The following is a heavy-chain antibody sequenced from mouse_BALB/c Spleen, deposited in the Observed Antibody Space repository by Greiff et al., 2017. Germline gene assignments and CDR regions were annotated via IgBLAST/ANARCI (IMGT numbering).Heavy chain of an antibody. V-gene: IGHV5-4*02. J-gene: IGHJ3*01. Sequence: DVHLVESGGGLVKPGGSLKLSCAASGFTFSDYYMYWVRQTPEKRLEWVATISDGGSYTYYPDSVKGRFTISRDNAKNNLYLQMSSLKSEDTAMYYCARGPLFVAYWGQGTLVTVSA. CDR1: GFTFSDYY. CDR2: ISDGGSYT. CDR3: ARGPLFVAY.